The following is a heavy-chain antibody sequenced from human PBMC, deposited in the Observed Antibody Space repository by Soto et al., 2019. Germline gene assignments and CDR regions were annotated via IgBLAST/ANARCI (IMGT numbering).Heavy chain of an antibody. V-gene: IGHV3-23*01. D-gene: IGHD5-18*01. CDR3: AKAAGWDTAMSYY. Sequence: GGSLRLSCAASGFTFSSYAMSWVRQAPGKGLEWVSAISGSGGSTYSANSVKGRFTISRANSKNTLYLQMNSLRAEDTTVYYCAKAAGWDTAMSYYWGQGTLVTVSS. CDR1: GFTFSSYA. CDR2: ISGSGGST. J-gene: IGHJ4*02.